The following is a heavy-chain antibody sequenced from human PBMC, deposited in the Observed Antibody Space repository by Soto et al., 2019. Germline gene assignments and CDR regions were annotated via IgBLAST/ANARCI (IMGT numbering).Heavy chain of an antibody. CDR1: GFTFSTYA. J-gene: IGHJ6*03. D-gene: IGHD3-10*01. Sequence: EVQLLESGGCLVQPGGSLRLSCAGSGFTFSTYAMTWVRQAPGKGLEWFSGISGSGGSTYYADSVNGRFTISRDNSKNTLELQMNSLGAEDTAVYYCAKNHDCGLWFGADYYLDFWGKGTTVTVSS. V-gene: IGHV3-23*01. CDR3: AKNHDCGLWFGADYYLDF. CDR2: ISGSGGST.